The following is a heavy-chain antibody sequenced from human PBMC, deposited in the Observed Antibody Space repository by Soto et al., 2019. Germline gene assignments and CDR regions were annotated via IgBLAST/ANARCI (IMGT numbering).Heavy chain of an antibody. V-gene: IGHV3-23*01. Sequence: EVQLLESGGGLVQPGGSLRLSCAASGFTSSNFAMSWVRQAPGKGLEWVSVIRGRGADTYYADSVKGRFTISRDNSKNTLYLKMNTLRAEDTAVYFCASVSRGLFRNRDFDYWGQGTLVTVSS. CDR3: ASVSRGLFRNRDFDY. D-gene: IGHD3-10*01. CDR1: GFTSSNFA. CDR2: IRGRGADT. J-gene: IGHJ4*02.